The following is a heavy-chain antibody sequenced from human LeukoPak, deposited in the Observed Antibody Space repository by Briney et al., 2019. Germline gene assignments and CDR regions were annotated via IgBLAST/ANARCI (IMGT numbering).Heavy chain of an antibody. CDR2: MSGSDGST. CDR3: AKAGEYCSGNNCYNRGDP. V-gene: IGHV3-23*01. Sequence: GGSLRLSCAASGFXFSSYAINWVRQAPGKGREWVSCMSGSDGSTYYADAVKGRYTISRDNCKYTLYVQMNSLRTEDTAVYYCAKAGEYCSGNNCYNRGDPWGQGTLVTVSS. D-gene: IGHD2-15*01. J-gene: IGHJ5*02. CDR1: GFXFSSYA.